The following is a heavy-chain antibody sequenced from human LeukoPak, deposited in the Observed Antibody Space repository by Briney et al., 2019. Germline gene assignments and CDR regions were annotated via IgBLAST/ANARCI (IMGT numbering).Heavy chain of an antibody. V-gene: IGHV3-33*01. D-gene: IGHD3-10*01. CDR2: IWHDGSHK. J-gene: IGHJ4*02. CDR1: GFAFNTYA. CDR3: AREIFGSGSYPDV. Sequence: GGSLRLSCAASGFAFNTYAMHWVRQAPGKGLEWVTLIWHDGSHKFYIDPVRGRFTISRDNSKNTVYLQMNGLRAEDTAVYYCAREIFGSGSYPDVWGQGTLVTVSS.